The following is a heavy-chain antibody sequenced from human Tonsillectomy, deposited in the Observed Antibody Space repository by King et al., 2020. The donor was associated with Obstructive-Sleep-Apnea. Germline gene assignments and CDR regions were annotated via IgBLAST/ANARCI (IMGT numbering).Heavy chain of an antibody. V-gene: IGHV4-59*08. Sequence: VQLQESGPGLVKPSETLSLTCTVSGGSISSYFWSWIRQLPGKGLEWIGYIYYSGSTNYNPSLKSRVTISVDTSKNQFSLKLSSVTAADTAVYYCARLVVAATHDAFDIWGQGTMVTVSS. J-gene: IGHJ3*02. CDR1: GGSISSYF. CDR2: IYYSGST. CDR3: ARLVVAATHDAFDI. D-gene: IGHD2-15*01.